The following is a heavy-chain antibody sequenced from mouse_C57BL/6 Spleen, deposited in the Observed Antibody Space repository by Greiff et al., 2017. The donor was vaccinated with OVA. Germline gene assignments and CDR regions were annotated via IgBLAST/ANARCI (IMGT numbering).Heavy chain of an antibody. Sequence: VKLVESGPGLVQPSQSLSITCTVSGFSLTSYGVHWVRQSPGKGLEWLGVIWSGGSTDYNAAFISRLSISKDNSKSQVFFKMNSLQADDTAIYYCARKRADDYDEAMDYWGQGTSVTVSS. CDR2: IWSGGST. CDR3: ARKRADDYDEAMDY. CDR1: GFSLTSYG. D-gene: IGHD2-4*01. V-gene: IGHV2-2*01. J-gene: IGHJ4*01.